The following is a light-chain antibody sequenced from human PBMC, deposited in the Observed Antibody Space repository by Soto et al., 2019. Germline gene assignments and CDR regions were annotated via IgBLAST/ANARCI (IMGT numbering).Light chain of an antibody. CDR3: QQYNSYSLT. Sequence: DIQMTQSPSTLSASVGDRVTITCRASQSISSWLAWYQRKPGKAPKLLIYKASSLESGVQSRFSGSGSGTECTLTISSLQPDDFATYYCQQYNSYSLTFGGGTEVEIK. J-gene: IGKJ4*01. CDR2: KAS. V-gene: IGKV1-5*03. CDR1: QSISSW.